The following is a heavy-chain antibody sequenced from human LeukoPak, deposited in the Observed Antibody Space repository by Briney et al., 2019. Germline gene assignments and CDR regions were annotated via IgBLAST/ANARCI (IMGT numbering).Heavy chain of an antibody. J-gene: IGHJ4*02. Sequence: GGSLRLSCAASGFTFSDHYMDWVRQAPGKGLEWVGRIKSKTDGGTTDYAAPVKGRFTISRDDSKNTLYLQMNSLKTEDTAVYYCTTGEVVTSFDYWGQGTLVTVSS. CDR3: TTGEVVTSFDY. CDR2: IKSKTDGGTT. CDR1: GFTFSDHY. V-gene: IGHV3-15*01. D-gene: IGHD1-26*01.